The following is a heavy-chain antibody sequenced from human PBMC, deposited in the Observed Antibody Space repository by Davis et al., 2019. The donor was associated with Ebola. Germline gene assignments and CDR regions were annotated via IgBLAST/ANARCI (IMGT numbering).Heavy chain of an antibody. D-gene: IGHD6-6*01. J-gene: IGHJ4*02. CDR3: AKDRASSSSAGVFDY. CDR2: ISYDGSNK. V-gene: IGHV3-30*18. CDR1: GFTFSTYS. Sequence: GGSLRLSCAASGFTFSTYSMSWVRQAPGKGLEWVAVISYDGSNKYYADSVKGRFTISRDNSKNTLYLQMNSLRAEDTAVYYCAKDRASSSSAGVFDYWGQGTLVTVSS.